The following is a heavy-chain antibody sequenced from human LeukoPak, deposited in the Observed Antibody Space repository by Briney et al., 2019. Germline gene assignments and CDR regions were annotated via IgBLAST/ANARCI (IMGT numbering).Heavy chain of an antibody. Sequence: PGGSLRLSCAVSGFNFSTYWIHWVRQAPGKGPVWVSLINSDGSATPYGDSAKGRFTVSRDNDKNTVCLEMNSLKVEDTAVYYGARGTAVTAGIDYWGQGALVTVSS. V-gene: IGHV3-74*03. CDR3: ARGTAVTAGIDY. D-gene: IGHD6-13*01. CDR1: GFNFSTYW. J-gene: IGHJ4*02. CDR2: INSDGSAT.